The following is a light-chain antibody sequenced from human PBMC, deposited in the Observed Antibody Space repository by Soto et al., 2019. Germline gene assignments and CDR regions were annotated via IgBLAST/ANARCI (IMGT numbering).Light chain of an antibody. Sequence: IQMTQSPSSLSVSIGDRVTITCRASQSISTYLNWYEQKPGKAPNLLIYGASTLQSGVPSRFSGGGSGTYFTLTISGLQPEDFGSYYCQQSYTSPVTFGGGTKVDNK. J-gene: IGKJ4*01. CDR1: QSISTY. CDR3: QQSYTSPVT. V-gene: IGKV1-39*01. CDR2: GAS.